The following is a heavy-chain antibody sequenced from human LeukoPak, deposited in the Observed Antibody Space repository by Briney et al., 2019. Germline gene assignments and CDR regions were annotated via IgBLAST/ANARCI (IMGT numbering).Heavy chain of an antibody. Sequence: GGSLRLSCAASGFTFSSYAMSWVRQAPGKGLEWVSAISGSGGSTYYADSVKGRFTISRDNSKNTLYLQMNNLRAADTAMYYCAKPVCSSTTCYRYFDSWGQGTLVTVSS. V-gene: IGHV3-23*01. J-gene: IGHJ4*02. CDR1: GFTFSSYA. CDR2: ISGSGGST. D-gene: IGHD2-2*01. CDR3: AKPVCSSTTCYRYFDS.